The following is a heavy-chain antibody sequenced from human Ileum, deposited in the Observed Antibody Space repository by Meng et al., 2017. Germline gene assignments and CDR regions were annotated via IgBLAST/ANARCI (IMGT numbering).Heavy chain of an antibody. CDR1: GDSINRGDHY. J-gene: IGHJ4*02. D-gene: IGHD3-10*01. V-gene: IGHV4-30-4*01. CDR2: IYSSGRT. Sequence: QVQLQQWGAGLLKPSQTLSLTCAVSGDSINRGDHYWTWIRQPPGKGPEWMGYIYSSGRTYYTPSLKGRLTISADTSQSTFSLKLNSVTATDTAVYFCAKATYLGSGYYFDYWGQGALVTVSS. CDR3: AKATYLGSGYYFDY.